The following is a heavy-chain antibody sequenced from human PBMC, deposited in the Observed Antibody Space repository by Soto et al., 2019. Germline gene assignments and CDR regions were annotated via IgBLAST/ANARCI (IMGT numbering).Heavy chain of an antibody. CDR2: ISAYNGNT. D-gene: IGHD3-3*01. J-gene: IGHJ5*02. CDR3: ARGTSDDDFWSGNNWFDP. V-gene: IGHV1-18*04. CDR1: GYTFTSYG. Sequence: GASVKVSCKASGYTFTSYGISWVRQAPGQGLEWMGWISAYNGNTNYAQKLQGRVTMTTDTSTSTAYMELRRLRSDDTAVYYCARGTSDDDFWSGNNWFDPWGQGTLVTVSS.